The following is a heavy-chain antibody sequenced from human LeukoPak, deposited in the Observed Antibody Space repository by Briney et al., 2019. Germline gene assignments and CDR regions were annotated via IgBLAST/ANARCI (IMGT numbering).Heavy chain of an antibody. D-gene: IGHD2-2*02. CDR3: ARLTQLGYCSSTSCYNSWFDP. CDR2: IYPGDSDT. CDR1: GYTFTTFW. Sequence: GESLKISCKGSGYTFTTFWIAWVRQMPGKGLEWMGIIYPGDSDTRYSPSFQGQVTISADKSISTAYLQWSSLKASDTAMYYCARLTQLGYCSSTSCYNSWFDPWGQGTLVTVSS. J-gene: IGHJ5*02. V-gene: IGHV5-51*01.